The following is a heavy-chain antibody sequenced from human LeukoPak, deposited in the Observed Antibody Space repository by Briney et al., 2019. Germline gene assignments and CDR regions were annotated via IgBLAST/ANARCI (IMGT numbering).Heavy chain of an antibody. CDR3: ARPHGDYYNWFDP. Sequence: ASVKVSCKASGYTFTSYDINWVRQATGQGLEWMGWMNPNSGDTNYAQKFQDRVTLTRDTSITTAYMELTNLRSDDTAVYYCARPHGDYYNWFDPWGQGTLVTVSS. CDR2: MNPNSGDT. D-gene: IGHD4-17*01. J-gene: IGHJ5*02. V-gene: IGHV1-8*01. CDR1: GYTFTSYD.